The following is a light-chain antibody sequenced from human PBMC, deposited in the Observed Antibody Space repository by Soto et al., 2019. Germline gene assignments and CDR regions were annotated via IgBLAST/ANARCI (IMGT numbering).Light chain of an antibody. CDR3: SSYSSSTHLVV. J-gene: IGLJ2*01. CDR2: EVT. Sequence: QSALTQPASVSGSPGQSITISCTGTSSDVGGYNYVSWYQQHPGKAPKLMIYEVTSRPSGVSSRFSGSRSGNTASLTISGLQAEDEAHCYCSSYSSSTHLVVFGGWTKVTVL. V-gene: IGLV2-14*01. CDR1: SSDVGGYNY.